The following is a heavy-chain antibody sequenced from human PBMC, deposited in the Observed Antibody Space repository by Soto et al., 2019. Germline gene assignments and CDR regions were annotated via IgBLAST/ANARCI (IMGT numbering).Heavy chain of an antibody. D-gene: IGHD5-12*01. V-gene: IGHV3-30*18. CDR3: AKDAPRYSGFDFSQ. Sequence: QVQLVESGGGVVQPGRSLRLSCEASGFSLSTYGMHWVRQAPGKGLEWVAVISYDGSNKYHADSVKDRFTISRDNSRNTLYLQMNSLRLDDTAVYYCAKDAPRYSGFDFSQWGQGTLVTVSS. J-gene: IGHJ4*02. CDR1: GFSLSTYG. CDR2: ISYDGSNK.